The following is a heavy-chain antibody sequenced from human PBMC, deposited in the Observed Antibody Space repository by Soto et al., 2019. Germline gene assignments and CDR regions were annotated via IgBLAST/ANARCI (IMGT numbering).Heavy chain of an antibody. CDR1: GYSFTSYW. D-gene: IGHD6-13*01. CDR3: ARDLIAASSLDY. V-gene: IGHV5-10-1*01. Sequence: PGESLKISCKGSGYSFTSYWISRVRQMPGKGLEWMGRIDPSDSYTNYSPSFQGHVTISADKSISTAYLQWSSLKASDTAMYCCARDLIAASSLDYWGQGTLVTVS. J-gene: IGHJ4*02. CDR2: IDPSDSYT.